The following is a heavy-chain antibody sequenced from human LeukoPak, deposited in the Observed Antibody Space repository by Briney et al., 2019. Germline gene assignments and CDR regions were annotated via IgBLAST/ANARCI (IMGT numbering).Heavy chain of an antibody. J-gene: IGHJ5*02. Sequence: SETLSLTCTVSGGSISSYYWSWIRQPPGKGLEWIGYIYYSGSTNYNPSLKSRVTISVDTSKNQFSLKLSSVTAADTAVYYCATGSAGFDTWGQGVLVTVSS. CDR3: ATGSAGFDT. CDR1: GGSISSYY. D-gene: IGHD2-15*01. V-gene: IGHV4-59*08. CDR2: IYYSGST.